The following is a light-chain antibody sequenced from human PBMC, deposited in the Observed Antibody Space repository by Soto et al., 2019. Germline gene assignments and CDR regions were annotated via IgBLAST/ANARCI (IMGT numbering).Light chain of an antibody. CDR1: QSVSSN. CDR2: GAS. Sequence: EVVLTQSPATLSVSPGERATRSCTASQSVSSNLAWYQQKPGQAPRLLIYGASSRATGIPDRFSGSGSGTDFTLTISRLEPEDFAVYDCQQYGSSPPITFGQGTRLEI. CDR3: QQYGSSPPIT. J-gene: IGKJ5*01. V-gene: IGKV3-20*01.